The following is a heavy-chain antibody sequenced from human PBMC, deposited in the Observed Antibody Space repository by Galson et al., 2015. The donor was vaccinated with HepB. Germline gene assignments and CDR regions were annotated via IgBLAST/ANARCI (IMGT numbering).Heavy chain of an antibody. J-gene: IGHJ5*02. CDR2: INPSGGST. CDR3: ARAENDYGDYEAHNWFDP. V-gene: IGHV1-46*01. CDR1: GYTFTSYY. D-gene: IGHD4-17*01. Sequence: SVKVSCKASGYTFTSYYMHWVRQAPGQGLEWMGIINPSGGSTSYAQKFQGRVTMTRDTSTSTVYMELSSLRSEDTAVYYCARAENDYGDYEAHNWFDPWGQGTLVTVSS.